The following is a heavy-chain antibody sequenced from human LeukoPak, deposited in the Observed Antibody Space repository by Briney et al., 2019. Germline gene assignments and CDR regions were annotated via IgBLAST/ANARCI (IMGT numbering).Heavy chain of an antibody. CDR2: IYYSGST. CDR3: ARHLWQQLAFFDY. J-gene: IGHJ4*02. D-gene: IGHD6-13*01. Sequence: SETLSLTCTVSGGSISSSSYYWGWIRQPPGKGLEWIGSIYYSGSTYYNPSLKSRVTISVDTSKTQFSLKLSSVTAADTAVYYCARHLWQQLAFFDYWGQGTLVTVSS. V-gene: IGHV4-39*01. CDR1: GGSISSSSYY.